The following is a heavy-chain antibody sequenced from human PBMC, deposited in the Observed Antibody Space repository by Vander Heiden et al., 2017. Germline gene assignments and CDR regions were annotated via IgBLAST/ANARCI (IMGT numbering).Heavy chain of an antibody. CDR3: ARHGGWHFDL. Sequence: QVQLQQLGAGLLKRSETLSLTCAFYRGSFSSNYLSWIRQPPGKGLEWIGQISHSGSTSYNPSLKSRVTISVDTSKNQFSLRLSSVTAADTAAYFCARHGGWHFDLWGRGTLVTVSS. CDR2: ISHSGST. J-gene: IGHJ2*01. V-gene: IGHV4-34*01. CDR1: RGSFSSNY.